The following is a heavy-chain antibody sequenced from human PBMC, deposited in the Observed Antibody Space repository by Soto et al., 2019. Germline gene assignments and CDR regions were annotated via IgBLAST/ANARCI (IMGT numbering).Heavy chain of an antibody. J-gene: IGHJ4*02. CDR3: ARESEDLTSNFDY. CDR1: GFTFSDHY. V-gene: IGHV3-11*06. Sequence: PGGSLRLSCAASGFTFSDHYMSWIRQAPGKGLEWIGYSSNSGSFTRYADSVKGRFSISRDNAKNSLYLQINSLRGDDTAIYYCARESEDLTSNFDYWGQGTLVTVSS. CDR2: SSNSGSFT.